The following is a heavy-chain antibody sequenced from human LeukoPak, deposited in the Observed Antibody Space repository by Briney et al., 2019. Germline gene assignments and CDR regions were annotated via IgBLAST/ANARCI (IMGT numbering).Heavy chain of an antibody. Sequence: PSETLSLTCTVSGGSISSSSYYWGWIRQPPGKGLEWIGSIYYSGSTYYNPSLKSRVTISVDTSKNQFSLKLSSVTAADTAVYYCAREIPSSGCFDYWGQGTLVTVSS. J-gene: IGHJ4*02. CDR1: GGSISSSSYY. V-gene: IGHV4-39*07. CDR2: IYYSGST. D-gene: IGHD6-19*01. CDR3: AREIPSSGCFDY.